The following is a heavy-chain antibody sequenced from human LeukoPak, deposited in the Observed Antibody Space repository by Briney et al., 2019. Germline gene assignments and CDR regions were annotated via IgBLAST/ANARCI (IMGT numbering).Heavy chain of an antibody. Sequence: SETLSLTCTLSGGSISSYYRSWIRQPPGKGLEWIGSIYYTETTYYNPPLKSPVAISVDTSKDHFSLSMSPVTAADTALYYCASLSRGVAHSWGEGRLVTVSS. CDR2: IYYTETT. CDR3: ASLSRGVAHS. V-gene: IGHV4-59*05. CDR1: GGSISSYY. J-gene: IGHJ4*02. D-gene: IGHD3-10*01.